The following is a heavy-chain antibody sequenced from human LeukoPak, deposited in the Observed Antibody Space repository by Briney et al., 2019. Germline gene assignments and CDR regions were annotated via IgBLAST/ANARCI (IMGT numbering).Heavy chain of an antibody. D-gene: IGHD3-16*01. CDR2: FSINSNTI. Sequence: GGSLRLSCTASGFTFSSYSMDWVRQAPGKGLEWVSYFSINSNTIYYADSVKGRFTISRDNAKNSLYLQMNSLRDEDTALYYCARDGGWGYRWGQGTLVSVSS. J-gene: IGHJ4*02. CDR3: ARDGGWGYR. CDR1: GFTFSSYS. V-gene: IGHV3-48*02.